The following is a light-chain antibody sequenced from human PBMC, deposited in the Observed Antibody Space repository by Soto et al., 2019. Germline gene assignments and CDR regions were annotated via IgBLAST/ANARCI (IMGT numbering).Light chain of an antibody. CDR2: GNN. J-gene: IGLJ2*01. V-gene: IGLV1-47*01. CDR1: SSNIGSNY. CDR3: AAWDDSLSGL. Sequence: QSALTQPPSASGTPGQRVTISCSGSSSNIGSNYVYWYQQLPGTAPKLLIYGNNQRPSGVPDRFSGSKSGTSASLAISGLRSEDEADYYCAAWDDSLSGLFGGGTKLTVL.